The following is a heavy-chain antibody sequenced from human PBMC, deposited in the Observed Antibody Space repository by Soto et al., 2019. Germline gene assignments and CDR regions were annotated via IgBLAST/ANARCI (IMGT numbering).Heavy chain of an antibody. Sequence: QLQLQESGPGLVKPSETLSLTCTVSGGSISSSSGYWGWIRQPPGKGLEWIGSIYYSGTTYYNPSLKRPVTIAVDTSKNQFSLKLSSVTAADTAVYYCARPRGGYLGAFDIWGQGTMVTVSS. CDR1: GGSISSSSGY. D-gene: IGHD3-16*01. CDR2: IYYSGTT. J-gene: IGHJ3*02. V-gene: IGHV4-39*01. CDR3: ARPRGGYLGAFDI.